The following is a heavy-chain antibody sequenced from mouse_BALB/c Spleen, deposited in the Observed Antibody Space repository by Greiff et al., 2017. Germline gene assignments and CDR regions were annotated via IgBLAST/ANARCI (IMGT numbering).Heavy chain of an antibody. CDR3: ARGRGNSWFAY. D-gene: IGHD2-1*01. CDR1: GYSITSGYY. Sequence: VQLQQSGPGLVKPSQSLSLTCSVTGYSITSGYYWNWIRQFPGNKLEWMGYISYDGSNNYNPSLKNRISITRDTSKNQFFLKLNSVTTEDTATYYCARGRGNSWFAYWGQGTLVTVSA. J-gene: IGHJ3*01. V-gene: IGHV3-6*02. CDR2: ISYDGSN.